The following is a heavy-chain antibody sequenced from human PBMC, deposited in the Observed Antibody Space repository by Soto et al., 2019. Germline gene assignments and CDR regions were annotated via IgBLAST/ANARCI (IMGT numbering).Heavy chain of an antibody. CDR2: ITQDGSDK. CDR1: GFTFSSYS. Sequence: GGSLRLSCAASGFTFSSYSMRWVRQAPGKGLEWVANITQDGSDKYYVDSVKGRFTISRDNAKNSVYLQMNSLRGEDTAVYYCARDRDMIMRYFDWYSDYWGQGTLVTVSS. CDR3: ARDRDMIMRYFDWYSDY. D-gene: IGHD3-9*01. J-gene: IGHJ4*02. V-gene: IGHV3-7*01.